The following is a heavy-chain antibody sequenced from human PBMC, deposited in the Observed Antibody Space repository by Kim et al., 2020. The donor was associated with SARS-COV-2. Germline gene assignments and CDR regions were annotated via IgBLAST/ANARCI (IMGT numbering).Heavy chain of an antibody. D-gene: IGHD3-22*01. CDR2: ISYSAST. Sequence: SETLSLTCTVYGGSISSSSYCWVWIRQPPGKGREWVGNISYSASTYYNPTLKSPVTISAYTSKNQFSLSLSSVTAADASLYYCGRHGRVWVLLKPDY. J-gene: IGHJ4*01. CDR3: GRHGRVWVLLKPDY. CDR1: GGSISSSSYC. V-gene: IGHV4-39*01.